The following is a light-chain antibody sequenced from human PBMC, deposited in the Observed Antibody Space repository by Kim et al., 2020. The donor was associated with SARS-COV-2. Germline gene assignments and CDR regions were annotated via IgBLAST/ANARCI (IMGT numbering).Light chain of an antibody. Sequence: EIVMTQSPATLSVSPGERATLSCRASQSVSSNLAWYQHKPGQAPRLLISGASTRATAIPARFSGSGSGTEFTLTISSLQSEDFAVYYWQQYHNWPRTFGQGTKVEIK. J-gene: IGKJ1*01. CDR1: QSVSSN. CDR3: QQYHNWPRT. CDR2: GAS. V-gene: IGKV3-15*01.